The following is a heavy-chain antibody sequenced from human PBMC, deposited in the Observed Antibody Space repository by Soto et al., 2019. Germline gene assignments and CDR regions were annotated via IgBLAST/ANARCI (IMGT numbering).Heavy chain of an antibody. Sequence: QVQLVESGGGVVQPGRSLRLSCAASGFTFSSYGMHWVRQAPGKGLEWVAVISYDGSNKYYADSVKGRFTISRDNSKNTLYLQMNSLRAEDTAVYYCANVWYGDLNYFDYWGKVTLVTVSS. J-gene: IGHJ4*02. CDR3: ANVWYGDLNYFDY. CDR1: GFTFSSYG. CDR2: ISYDGSNK. V-gene: IGHV3-30*18. D-gene: IGHD4-17*01.